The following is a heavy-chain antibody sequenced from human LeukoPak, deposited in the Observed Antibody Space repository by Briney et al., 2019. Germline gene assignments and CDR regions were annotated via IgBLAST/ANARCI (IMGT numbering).Heavy chain of an antibody. CDR1: GGSISSYY. Sequence: SETLSLTCTVSGGSISSYYWSWIRQPAGKGVEWIGRIYTSGSTNYNPSLKSRVTMSVDTSKNQFSLKLSSVTAADTAVYYCARERWNYYDSSGYYYFDYWGQGTLVTVSS. CDR2: IYTSGST. V-gene: IGHV4-4*07. D-gene: IGHD3-22*01. CDR3: ARERWNYYDSSGYYYFDY. J-gene: IGHJ4*02.